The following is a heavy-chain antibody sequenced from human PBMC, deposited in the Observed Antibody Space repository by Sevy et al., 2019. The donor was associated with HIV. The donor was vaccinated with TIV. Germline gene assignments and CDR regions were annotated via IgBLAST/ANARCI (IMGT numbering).Heavy chain of an antibody. CDR2: IIPSFGSA. V-gene: IGHV1-69*13. Sequence: ASVKVSCKASGGTLSCYGMTWVRQAPGQGLEWMGEIIPSFGSANYGQTFQGRVTMTADQSTSTAYMELSSLRSDDTAVYYCARGGGLSPHHWLDPWGQGTLVTVSS. J-gene: IGHJ5*02. CDR1: GGTLSCYG. D-gene: IGHD3-16*01. CDR3: ARGGGLSPHHWLDP.